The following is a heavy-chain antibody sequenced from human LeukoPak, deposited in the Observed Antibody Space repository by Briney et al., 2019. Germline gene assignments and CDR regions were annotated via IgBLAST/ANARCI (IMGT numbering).Heavy chain of an antibody. CDR1: GGTFSSYA. CDR2: IIPIFGTA. V-gene: IGHV1-69*13. CDR3: ARPSFHCSSTSCYTGYGMDV. D-gene: IGHD2-2*02. J-gene: IGHJ6*02. Sequence: SVKVSCKASGGTFSSYAISWVRQAPGQGLEWMGGIIPIFGTANYAQKFQGRVTITADESTSTAYMELSSLRSEDTAVYYCARPSFHCSSTSCYTGYGMDVWGQGTTVTVSS.